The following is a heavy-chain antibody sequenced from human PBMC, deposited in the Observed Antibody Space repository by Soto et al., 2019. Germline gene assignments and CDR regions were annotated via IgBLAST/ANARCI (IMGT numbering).Heavy chain of an antibody. D-gene: IGHD4-17*01. Sequence: QVQLQESGPGLVKPSETLSLTCTVSGGSISSYYWSWIRQPPGKGLEWIGYIYYSGNTNYNPSLKSRVTISVDTTKNHFSLKLSSVTAADTAVYYCARGPPDGDYVDYWGQGTLVTVSS. CDR2: IYYSGNT. J-gene: IGHJ4*02. CDR3: ARGPPDGDYVDY. V-gene: IGHV4-59*01. CDR1: GGSISSYY.